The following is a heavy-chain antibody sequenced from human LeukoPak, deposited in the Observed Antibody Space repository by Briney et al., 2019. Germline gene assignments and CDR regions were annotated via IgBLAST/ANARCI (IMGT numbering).Heavy chain of an antibody. D-gene: IGHD3-9*01. CDR1: GGSFSNAA. Sequence: SVKVSCKASGGSFSNAAVNWVRQAPLKGLEWMGRVIPFLGTTNYAHKFQGRVTMTADKDTQTAYMELRSLTSEDTAVYFCASGPSSDLLTGFFFGYFDDWGQGTLITVSS. CDR3: ASGPSSDLLTGFFFGYFDD. CDR2: VIPFLGTT. J-gene: IGHJ4*02. V-gene: IGHV1-69*04.